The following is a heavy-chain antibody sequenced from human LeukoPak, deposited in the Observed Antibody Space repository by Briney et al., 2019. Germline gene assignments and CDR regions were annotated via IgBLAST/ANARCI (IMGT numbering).Heavy chain of an antibody. Sequence: PAGSLRLSCAASGFTFSTYSMSWVRQAPGQGLEWVSYISVSSDAIYYADSVKGRFTISRDNAKNSLYLQMNSLRDEDTAVYYCARYFGDPQGMDVWGQGTTGTVSS. CDR1: GFTFSTYS. J-gene: IGHJ6*02. CDR2: ISVSSDAI. D-gene: IGHD3-10*01. V-gene: IGHV3-48*02. CDR3: ARYFGDPQGMDV.